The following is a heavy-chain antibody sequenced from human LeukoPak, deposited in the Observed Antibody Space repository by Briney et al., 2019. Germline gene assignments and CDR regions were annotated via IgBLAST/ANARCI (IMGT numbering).Heavy chain of an antibody. CDR3: ARERGYGGKHFMDV. CDR1: GGSISSSSYY. V-gene: IGHV4-39*07. CDR2: IYYSGST. Sequence: PSETLSLTCTVSGGSISSSSYYWGWIRQPPGKGLEWIGSIYYSGSTYYNPSLKSRVTISVDTSKNQFSLKLSSVTAADTAVYYCARERGYGGKHFMDVWGKGTTVTVSS. D-gene: IGHD4-23*01. J-gene: IGHJ6*03.